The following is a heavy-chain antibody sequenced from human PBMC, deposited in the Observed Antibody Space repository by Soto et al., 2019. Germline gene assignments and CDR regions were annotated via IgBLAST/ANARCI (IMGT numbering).Heavy chain of an antibody. Sequence: LSLTCTVSGGSISSGGYYWSWIRQHPGKGLEWIGYIYYSGSTYYNPSLKSRVTISVDTSKNQFSLKLSSVTAADTAVYYCARVGHYCSSTSCYYDWFDPWGQGTLVTVSS. CDR1: GGSISSGGYY. CDR2: IYYSGST. J-gene: IGHJ5*02. D-gene: IGHD2-2*01. CDR3: ARVGHYCSSTSCYYDWFDP. V-gene: IGHV4-31*03.